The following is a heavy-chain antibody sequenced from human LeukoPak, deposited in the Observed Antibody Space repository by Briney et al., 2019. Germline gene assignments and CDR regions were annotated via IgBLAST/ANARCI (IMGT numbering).Heavy chain of an antibody. D-gene: IGHD3-9*01. CDR3: ARARSTGYYVADY. J-gene: IGHJ4*02. V-gene: IGHV3-20*04. CDR1: GFTFSSYS. CDR2: INWNGGST. Sequence: PGGSLRLSCAASGFTFSSYSMNWVRQAPGKGLEWVSGINWNGGSTGYADSVKGRFTISRDNAKNSLYLQMNSLRAEDTALYYCARARSTGYYVADYWGQGTLVTVSS.